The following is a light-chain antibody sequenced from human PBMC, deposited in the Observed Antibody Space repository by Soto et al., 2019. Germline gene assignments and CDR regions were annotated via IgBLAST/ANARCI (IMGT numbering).Light chain of an antibody. CDR1: QYINTS. CDR2: QTS. CDR3: HQRQSWPRT. J-gene: IGKJ1*01. V-gene: IGKV3-11*01. Sequence: EIVLTQSPATLSSFQGDRVTLSCRAGQYINTSLAWYQHRPGQAPRLLIYQTSLRAAGIPARFSASGSGTDFTLTISDVQPEDFALYYCHQRQSWPRTFGQGTKVDI.